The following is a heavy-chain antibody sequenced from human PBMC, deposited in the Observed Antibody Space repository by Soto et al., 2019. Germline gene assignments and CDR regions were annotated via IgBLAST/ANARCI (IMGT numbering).Heavy chain of an antibody. CDR3: AKSSEAMMATVDY. CDR1: GFTFSSYA. J-gene: IGHJ4*02. CDR2: ISGSGGST. V-gene: IGHV3-23*01. Sequence: PGGSLRLSCEGSGFTFSSYAMSWVRQAPGKGLEWVSAISGSGGSTYYADSVKGRFTISRDNSKNTLYLQMNSLRAEDTAVYYCAKSSEAMMATVDYWGQGTLVTVSS. D-gene: IGHD3-22*01.